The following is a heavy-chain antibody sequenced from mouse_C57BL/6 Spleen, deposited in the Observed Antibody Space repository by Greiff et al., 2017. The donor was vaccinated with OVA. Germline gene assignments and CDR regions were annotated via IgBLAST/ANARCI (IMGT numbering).Heavy chain of an antibody. CDR1: GFTFSDYY. CDR3: ARESSYSHWYFDV. J-gene: IGHJ1*03. D-gene: IGHD1-1*01. Sequence: EVQLVESEGGLVQPGSSMKLSCTASGFTFSDYYMAWVRQVPEKGLEWVANINYDGSSTYYLDSLKSRFIISRDNAKNILYLQMSSLKSEDTATYYCARESSYSHWYFDVWGTGTTVTVSS. V-gene: IGHV5-16*01. CDR2: INYDGSST.